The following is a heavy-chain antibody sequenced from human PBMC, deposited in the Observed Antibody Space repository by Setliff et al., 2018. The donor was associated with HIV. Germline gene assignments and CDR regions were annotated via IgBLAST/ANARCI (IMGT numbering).Heavy chain of an antibody. Sequence: ASVKVSCKASGYTFTTYGISWVRQAPGHGLEWMGWISPYIGHTNYAQNFQDRVTMTSDTSTSTVYMELSSLGSEDTAIYYCAREYHVGTEGPRLANYFDFWGQGTLVTVSS. CDR2: ISPYIGHT. J-gene: IGHJ4*02. CDR3: AREYHVGTEGPRLANYFDF. V-gene: IGHV1-18*01. CDR1: GYTFTTYG. D-gene: IGHD6-19*01.